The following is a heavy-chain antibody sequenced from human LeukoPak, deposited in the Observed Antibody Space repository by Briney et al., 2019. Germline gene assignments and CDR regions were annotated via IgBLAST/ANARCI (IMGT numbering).Heavy chain of an antibody. Sequence: PSETLSLTCAVYGGSFSGYYWSWLRQPPGKGLEWLGEINHSGSTNYNPSLKSRVTISVDTSKNQFSLKLSSVTAADTAVYYCARCPRMTYYYGSGSYRAFDIWGQGTMVTVSS. J-gene: IGHJ3*02. CDR2: INHSGST. D-gene: IGHD3-10*01. V-gene: IGHV4-34*01. CDR1: GGSFSGYY. CDR3: ARCPRMTYYYGSGSYRAFDI.